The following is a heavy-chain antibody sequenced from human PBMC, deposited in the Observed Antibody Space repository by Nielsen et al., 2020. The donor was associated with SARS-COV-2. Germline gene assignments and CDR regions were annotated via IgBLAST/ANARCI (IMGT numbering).Heavy chain of an antibody. J-gene: IGHJ4*02. D-gene: IGHD3-9*01. CDR1: GFTFDDYA. CDR2: ISWNSGSI. CDR3: ARAFDWCIDY. Sequence: GGSLRLSCAASGFTFDDYAMHWVRQAPGKGLEWVSGISWNSGSIGYVDSVKGRFTISRDNAKNSLYLQMNSLRAEDTAVYYCARAFDWCIDYWGQGTLVTVSS. V-gene: IGHV3-9*01.